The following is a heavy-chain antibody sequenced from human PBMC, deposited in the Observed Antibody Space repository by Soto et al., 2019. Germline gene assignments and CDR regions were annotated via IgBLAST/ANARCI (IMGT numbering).Heavy chain of an antibody. D-gene: IGHD3-3*01. V-gene: IGHV4-39*07. J-gene: IGHJ5*02. CDR1: GGSISSSSYY. CDR2: IYYSGST. Sequence: SETLSLTCTVSGGSISSSSYYWGWIRQPPGKGLEWIGSIYYSGSTYYNPSLKSRVTISVDTSKNQFSLKLSSVTAADTAVYYCARDPLLSGYYRGNWFDPWGQGTLVTVSS. CDR3: ARDPLLSGYYRGNWFDP.